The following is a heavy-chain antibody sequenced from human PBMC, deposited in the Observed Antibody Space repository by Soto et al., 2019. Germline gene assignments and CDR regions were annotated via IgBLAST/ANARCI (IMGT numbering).Heavy chain of an antibody. V-gene: IGHV1-69*01. J-gene: IGHJ4*02. D-gene: IGHD6-19*01. CDR3: ARPKGSYSSGYYYFDY. CDR1: GGTFSTYA. Sequence: QVQRVQSGAEVKQPGSSVKVSCKTSGGTFSTYAIYWVRQAPGQGLEWMGAIIPLFGTADYAQKFQGRVTITADESTSPASMELSSLRSEDTAVYYCARPKGSYSSGYYYFDYWGQGTLVTVSS. CDR2: IIPLFGTA.